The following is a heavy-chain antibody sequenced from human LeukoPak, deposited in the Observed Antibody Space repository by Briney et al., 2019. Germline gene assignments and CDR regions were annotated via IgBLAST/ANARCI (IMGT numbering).Heavy chain of an antibody. CDR1: GFTFSSYS. V-gene: IGHV3-21*01. CDR2: ISSSSSYI. CDR3: ARDYMVRGVIGY. D-gene: IGHD3-10*01. Sequence: GGSLRLSCAASGFTFSSYSMNWVRQAPGKGLEGVSSISSSSSYICYADSVKGRFTISRDNAKNSLYLQMNSLRAEDTAVYYCARDYMVRGVIGYWGQGTLVTVSS. J-gene: IGHJ4*02.